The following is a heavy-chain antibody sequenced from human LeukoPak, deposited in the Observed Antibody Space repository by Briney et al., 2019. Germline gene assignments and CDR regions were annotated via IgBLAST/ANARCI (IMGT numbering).Heavy chain of an antibody. CDR2: IYPGDSDT. V-gene: IGHV5-51*01. J-gene: IGHJ3*02. CDR3: ARRGGYDFWSGYHQPGAFDI. Sequence: GESLKISCKGSGYSFTSYWIGWVRQMPGKGLEWMGIIYPGDSDTRYSPSFQGQVTISADKSISTAYLQWSSLKASDTAMYYCARRGGYDFWSGYHQPGAFDIWGQGTMVTVSS. CDR1: GYSFTSYW. D-gene: IGHD3-3*01.